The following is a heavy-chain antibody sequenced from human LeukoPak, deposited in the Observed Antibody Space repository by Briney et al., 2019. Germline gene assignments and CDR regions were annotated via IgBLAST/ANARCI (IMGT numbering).Heavy chain of an antibody. J-gene: IGHJ5*02. V-gene: IGHV4-59*01. Sequence: SETQSLTCTVSGGSISSYYWSWIRQPPGKGLEWIGYIYYSGSTNYNPSLKSRVTISVDTSKNQFSLKLTSVTAADTAVYYCAGYLYGDSRFDPWGQGTLVTVSS. CDR2: IYYSGST. D-gene: IGHD4-17*01. CDR1: GGSISSYY. CDR3: AGYLYGDSRFDP.